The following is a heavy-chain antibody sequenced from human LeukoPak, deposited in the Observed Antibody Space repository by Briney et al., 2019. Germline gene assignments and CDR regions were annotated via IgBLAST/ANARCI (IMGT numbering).Heavy chain of an antibody. J-gene: IGHJ6*02. Sequence: GESLKISCKGSGYSFTSYWIGRVRQMPGKGLEWMGIIYPGDSDTRYSPSFQGQVTISADKSISTAYLQWSSLKASDTAMYYCARQTPSTYYGSGSYYNGMDVWGQGTTVTVSS. V-gene: IGHV5-51*01. CDR3: ARQTPSTYYGSGSYYNGMDV. CDR1: GYSFTSYW. CDR2: IYPGDSDT. D-gene: IGHD3-10*01.